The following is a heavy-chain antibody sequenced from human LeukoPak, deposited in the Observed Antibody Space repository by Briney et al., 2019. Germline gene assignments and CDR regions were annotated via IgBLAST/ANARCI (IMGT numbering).Heavy chain of an antibody. Sequence: SETLSLTCAVYGGSFSGYYWSWIRQPPGKGLEWIGEINHSGSTNYNPSLKSRVTISVDTSKNQFSLKLSSVTAADTAVYYCARGPTNFDLWGRGTLVTVSS. CDR1: GGSFSGYY. V-gene: IGHV4-34*01. CDR2: INHSGST. CDR3: ARGPTNFDL. J-gene: IGHJ2*01.